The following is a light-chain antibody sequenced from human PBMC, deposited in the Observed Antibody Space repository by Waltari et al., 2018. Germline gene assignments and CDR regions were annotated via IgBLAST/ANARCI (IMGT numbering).Light chain of an antibody. CDR2: DAS. Sequence: DLQMTQSPSSLSASVGDRVTITCRASQSISTFLNWYQQKPGKAPTPLIYDASSLHSGVPSRFRGSGSGTDFTLTISSLQPEDFATYYCQQSYSSPPEYTFAQGTKLEIK. V-gene: IGKV1-39*01. CDR1: QSISTF. CDR3: QQSYSSPPEYT. J-gene: IGKJ2*01.